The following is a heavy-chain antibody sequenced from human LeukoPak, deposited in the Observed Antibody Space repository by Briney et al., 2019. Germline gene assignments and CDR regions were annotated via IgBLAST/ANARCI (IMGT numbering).Heavy chain of an antibody. CDR1: GFTFSSYW. D-gene: IGHD2/OR15-2a*01. Sequence: GGSLRLSCAASGFTFSSYWMSWVRQAPGKGLEWVANIKQDGSEKYYVDSVKGRFTISRDNAKNSLYLQMNSLRAEDTAVYYCARDNYLLFQWGAFDIWGQGTTVTVS. V-gene: IGHV3-7*01. J-gene: IGHJ3*02. CDR3: ARDNYLLFQWGAFDI. CDR2: IKQDGSEK.